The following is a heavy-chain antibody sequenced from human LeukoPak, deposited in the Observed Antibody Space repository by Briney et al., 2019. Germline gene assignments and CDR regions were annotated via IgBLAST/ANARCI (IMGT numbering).Heavy chain of an antibody. CDR1: GGTFSSYA. Sequence: SVKVSCKASGGTFSSYAISWVRQAPGQGLEWMGGIIPIFGTANYAQKFQGRVTITTDESTSTAYMELSSPRSEDTAVYYCARVPTTVTTWFDYWGQGTLVTVSS. D-gene: IGHD4-17*01. J-gene: IGHJ4*02. CDR2: IIPIFGTA. CDR3: ARVPTTVTTWFDY. V-gene: IGHV1-69*05.